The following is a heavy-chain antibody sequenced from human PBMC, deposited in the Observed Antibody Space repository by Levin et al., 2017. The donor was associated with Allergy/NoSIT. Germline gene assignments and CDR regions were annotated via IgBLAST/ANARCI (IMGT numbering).Heavy chain of an antibody. J-gene: IGHJ4*02. CDR3: ARDPPYYYGSGDFDY. Sequence: GGSLRLSCAASGFTFSSYSMNWVRQAPGKGLEWVSSISSSSSYIYYADSVKGRFTISRDNAKNSLYLQMNSLRAEDTAVYYCARDPPYYYGSGDFDYWGQGTLVTVSS. D-gene: IGHD3-10*01. V-gene: IGHV3-21*01. CDR2: ISSSSSYI. CDR1: GFTFSSYS.